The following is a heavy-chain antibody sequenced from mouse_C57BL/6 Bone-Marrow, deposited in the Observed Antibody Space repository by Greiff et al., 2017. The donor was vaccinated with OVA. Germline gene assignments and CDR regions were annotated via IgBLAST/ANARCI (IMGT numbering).Heavy chain of an antibody. V-gene: IGHV7-3*01. Sequence: VKVEESGGGLVQPGGSLSLSCAASGFTFTDYYMSWVRQPPGKALEWLGFIRNKANGYTTEYSASVKGRFTISRDNSQSILYLQMNALRAEDSATYYCASLGDSFAYWGQGTLVTVSA. CDR3: ASLGDSFAY. CDR2: IRNKANGYTT. J-gene: IGHJ3*01. D-gene: IGHD3-3*01. CDR1: GFTFTDYY.